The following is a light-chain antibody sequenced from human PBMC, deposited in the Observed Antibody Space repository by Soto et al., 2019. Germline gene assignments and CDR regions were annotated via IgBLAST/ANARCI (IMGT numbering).Light chain of an antibody. CDR3: LQRSNWPRT. CDR1: QSVSSY. Sequence: EIVLTQSPATVSLSPGERATLSCRASQSVSSYLAWYQHKPGQAPRLLIYDASKRATGIPARFSCSGSGTDFTLTISSLDPEDFAVYYCLQRSNWPRTFGQGTKVEIK. CDR2: DAS. J-gene: IGKJ1*01. V-gene: IGKV3-11*01.